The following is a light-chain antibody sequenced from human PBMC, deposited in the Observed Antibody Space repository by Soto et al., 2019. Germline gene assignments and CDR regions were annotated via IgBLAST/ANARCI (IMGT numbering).Light chain of an antibody. CDR3: NSYTSKSTGV. CDR2: EVS. CDR1: SSDVGGYNY. Sequence: QSALTQPASVSGSPGQSITISCTGTSSDVGGYNYVSWYQQHPGKAPKLIIYEVSNRPSGVANRFSGSKSGNTASLTISRLQAEDEADYYCNSYTSKSTGVFGTGTKLTVL. J-gene: IGLJ1*01. V-gene: IGLV2-14*01.